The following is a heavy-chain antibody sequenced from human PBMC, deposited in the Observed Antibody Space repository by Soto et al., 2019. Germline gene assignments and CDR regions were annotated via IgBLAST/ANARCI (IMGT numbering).Heavy chain of an antibody. CDR3: AKQPRGDYVWWSYSKFVG. J-gene: IGHJ4*02. CDR2: ISGSGGST. V-gene: IGHV3-23*01. D-gene: IGHD3-16*01. Sequence: GGSLRLSCSASGFTFSSYAMSWVRQAPGKGLEWVSAISGSGGSTYYADSVKGRFTISRDNSKNTLYLQMNSLRAEDTAVYYCAKQPRGDYVWWSYSKFVGCGKGTRVTVSS. CDR1: GFTFSSYA.